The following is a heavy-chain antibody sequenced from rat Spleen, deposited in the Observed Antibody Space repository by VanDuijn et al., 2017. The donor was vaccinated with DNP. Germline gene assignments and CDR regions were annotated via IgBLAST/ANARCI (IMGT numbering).Heavy chain of an antibody. D-gene: IGHD1-2*01. CDR2: INTDGDST. Sequence: EVQLVQSGGGLVQPGRSLKVSCVASGFTFSGYWMYWIRQAPGKGLEWVASINTDGDSTYYLESVKGRFTISKDSTKSTLYLQMDSLRSEDTATYYCTTPRITVAAPSWGPGVVVTVSS. CDR3: TTPRITVAAPS. V-gene: IGHV5-58*01. J-gene: IGHJ2*01. CDR1: GFTFSGYW.